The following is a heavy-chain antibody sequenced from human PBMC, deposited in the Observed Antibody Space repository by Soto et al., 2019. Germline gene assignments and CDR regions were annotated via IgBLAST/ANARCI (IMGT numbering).Heavy chain of an antibody. V-gene: IGHV5-51*01. CDR2: IYPGDSDT. Sequence: GESLKISCKAFRYSFTDYWIGWVRQMPGKGLEWMGFIYPGDSDTRYSPSFQGQVTISADKSISTAYLQWSSLKASDSAIYFCASHTNSWYYFDHWGQGIVVTVSS. CDR3: ASHTNSWYYFDH. J-gene: IGHJ4*02. D-gene: IGHD6-13*01. CDR1: RYSFTDYW.